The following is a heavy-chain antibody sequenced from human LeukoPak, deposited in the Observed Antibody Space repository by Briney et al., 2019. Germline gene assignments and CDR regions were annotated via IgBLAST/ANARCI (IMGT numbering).Heavy chain of an antibody. D-gene: IGHD4-17*01. CDR3: ARSTVTTNFVSY. J-gene: IGHJ4*02. Sequence: SETLSLTCIVSGGSISNYYWSWIRQPPGKGLEWIGSIYYSGSTYYNPSLKSRVTISVDTSKNQFSLKLSSVTAADTAVYYCARSTVTTNFVSYWGQGTLVTVSS. V-gene: IGHV4-59*05. CDR1: GGSISNYY. CDR2: IYYSGST.